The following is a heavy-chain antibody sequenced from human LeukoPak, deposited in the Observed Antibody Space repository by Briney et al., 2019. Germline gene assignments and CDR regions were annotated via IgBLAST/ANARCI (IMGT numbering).Heavy chain of an antibody. Sequence: ASVKVSCKVSGYTLTELSMHWVRQAPGKGLEWMGGFDPEDGETIYAQKFQGRVTMTEDTSTDTAYMELSSLRSEDTAVYYCATVPEYYRSGGSCYRVELEAFDPWGQGTLVTVSS. CDR3: ATVPEYYRSGGSCYRVELEAFDP. CDR1: GYTLTELS. V-gene: IGHV1-24*01. J-gene: IGHJ5*02. D-gene: IGHD2-15*01. CDR2: FDPEDGET.